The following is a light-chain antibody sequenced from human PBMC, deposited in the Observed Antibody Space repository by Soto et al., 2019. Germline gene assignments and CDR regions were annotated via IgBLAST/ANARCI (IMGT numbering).Light chain of an antibody. Sequence: EIVMTQSPATLSLSPGERATLSCRASQSVSKNYLALYQQKPGQAPRLLIYGASTRATGIPARFSVSGSGTEFTLTISSMKSEDFAVYYCQHYNNWPSFGQGTKVDIK. J-gene: IGKJ1*01. CDR1: QSVSKN. CDR3: QHYNNWPS. V-gene: IGKV3-15*01. CDR2: GAS.